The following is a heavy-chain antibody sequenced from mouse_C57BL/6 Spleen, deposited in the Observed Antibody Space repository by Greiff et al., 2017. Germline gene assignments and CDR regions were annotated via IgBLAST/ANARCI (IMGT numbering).Heavy chain of an antibody. V-gene: IGHV1-61*01. CDR2: IYPSDSET. CDR3: ARGDGPYYFDY. D-gene: IGHD1-1*01. CDR1: GYTFTSYW. J-gene: IGHJ2*01. Sequence: QVQLQQPGAELVRPGSSVKLSCKASGYTFTSYWMDWVKQRTGQGLEWIGNIYPSDSETHYNQKFKDKATLTVDKSSSTAYMQLSSLTSEDSAVYYCARGDGPYYFDYWGQGTTLTVSS.